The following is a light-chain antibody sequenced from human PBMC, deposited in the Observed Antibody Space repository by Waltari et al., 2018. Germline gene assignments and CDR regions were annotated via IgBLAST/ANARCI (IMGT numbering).Light chain of an antibody. J-gene: IGKJ4*01. CDR3: HQANSFPVT. V-gene: IGKV1-12*01. CDR1: QPISTW. Sequence: DIQMTQSPSSVSASAGYRVTITCRASQPISTWLAWYQQKPGTAPKLLIYAASNLQSGVPSRFSGSGSGTYFTLTIRSLQPEDFATYYCHQANSFPVTFGGGTKVEIK. CDR2: AAS.